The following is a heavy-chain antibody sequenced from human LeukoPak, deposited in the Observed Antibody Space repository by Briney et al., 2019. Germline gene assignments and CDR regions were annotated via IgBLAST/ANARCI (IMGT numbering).Heavy chain of an antibody. D-gene: IGHD3-22*01. J-gene: IGHJ3*02. CDR1: GGSISSYY. CDR2: IYYSGST. Sequence: SETLSLTCTVSGGSISSYYWSWIRQPPGKGLEWIGYIYYSGSTNYNPSLKSRVTISVDTSKNQFSLKLSSVTAADTAVYYRARDGKAYYDKDIWGQGTMVTVSS. CDR3: ARDGKAYYDKDI. V-gene: IGHV4-59*01.